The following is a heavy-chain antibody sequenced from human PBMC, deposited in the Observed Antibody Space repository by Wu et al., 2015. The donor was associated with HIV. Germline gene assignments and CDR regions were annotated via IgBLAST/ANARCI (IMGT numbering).Heavy chain of an antibody. Sequence: QVQLVQSGAEVKKPGASVKVSCKASGYFFSGYGISWVRRAPGQGLEWMGWISPYNENTNYAQRFKGRVTMTTDKYTRTAYLELRSLRSDDTAVYYCARGDYSTTSYYFYYMDVWGKGPRSPSP. CDR1: GYFFSGYG. CDR3: ARGDYSTTSYYFYYMDV. V-gene: IGHV1-18*01. D-gene: IGHD2-2*01. CDR2: ISPYNENT. J-gene: IGHJ6*03.